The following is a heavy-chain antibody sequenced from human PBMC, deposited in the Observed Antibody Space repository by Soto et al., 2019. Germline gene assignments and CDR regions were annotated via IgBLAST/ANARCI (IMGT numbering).Heavy chain of an antibody. J-gene: IGHJ6*02. CDR3: ARWADYYGSGSHYYYYGMDV. CDR2: IYYSGST. V-gene: IGHV4-59*01. CDR1: GGSISSYY. Sequence: ETLSLTCTVSGGSISSYYLSWIRQPPGKGLEWIGYIYYSGSTNYNPSLKSRVTISVDTSKNQFSLKLSSVTAADTAVYYCARWADYYGSGSHYYYYGMDVWGQGTTVTVSS. D-gene: IGHD3-10*01.